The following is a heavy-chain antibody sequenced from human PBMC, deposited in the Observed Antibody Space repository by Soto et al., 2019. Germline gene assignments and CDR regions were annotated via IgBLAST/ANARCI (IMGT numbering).Heavy chain of an antibody. Sequence: QVQLVQSGAEVKKPGSSVKVSCKASGGTFSSYAIRWVRQAPGQGLEWMGGIIPIFGTANYAQKFQGRVTITADESTSTAYMELSSLRSEDTAVYYCARDRLRDTAAGPTNWFDPWGQGTLVTVSS. J-gene: IGHJ5*02. CDR2: IIPIFGTA. CDR1: GGTFSSYA. V-gene: IGHV1-69*01. D-gene: IGHD6-13*01. CDR3: ARDRLRDTAAGPTNWFDP.